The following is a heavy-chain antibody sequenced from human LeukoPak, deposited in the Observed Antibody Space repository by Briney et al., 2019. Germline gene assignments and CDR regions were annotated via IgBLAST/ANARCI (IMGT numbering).Heavy chain of an antibody. V-gene: IGHV3-53*01. D-gene: IGHD1-26*01. CDR3: ARSVGATMRKNLYFDY. CDR1: GFTVSSNY. Sequence: GGSLRLSCTASGFTVSSNYMSWVRQAPGKGLEWVSLIYSGGSTYYADSVKGRFTISRDNSKNTLDLQMNSLRAEDTAVYYCARSVGATMRKNLYFDYWGQGTLVTVSS. CDR2: IYSGGST. J-gene: IGHJ4*02.